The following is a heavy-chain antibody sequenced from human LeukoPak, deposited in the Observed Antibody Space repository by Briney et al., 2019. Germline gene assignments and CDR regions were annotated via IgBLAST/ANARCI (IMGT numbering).Heavy chain of an antibody. D-gene: IGHD5-18*01. CDR3: TREGDTAMVRRYFDY. CDR2: IRSKAYGGTT. J-gene: IGHJ4*02. Sequence: PGRSLRLSCTASGFTFGDCAMSWVRQAPGKGLEWVGFIRSKAYGGTTEYAASVKGRFTISRDDSKSIAYLQMNSLKTEDTAVYYCTREGDTAMVRRYFDYWGQGTLVTVSS. CDR1: GFTFGDCA. V-gene: IGHV3-49*04.